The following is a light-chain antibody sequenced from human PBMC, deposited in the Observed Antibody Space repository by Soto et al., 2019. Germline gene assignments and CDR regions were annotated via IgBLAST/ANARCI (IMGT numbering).Light chain of an antibody. J-gene: IGLJ1*01. V-gene: IGLV2-14*01. CDR2: DVS. CDR1: SSDVGGYNY. CDR3: SSYTSSSTNV. Sequence: SLLTQPSSVSGSPGQSITISCPGTSSDVGGYNYVSWYQQHPGKAPKLMIYDVSNRPSGVSNRFSGSKSGNTASLTISGLQAEDEADYYCSSYTSSSTNVFGTGTKVTVL.